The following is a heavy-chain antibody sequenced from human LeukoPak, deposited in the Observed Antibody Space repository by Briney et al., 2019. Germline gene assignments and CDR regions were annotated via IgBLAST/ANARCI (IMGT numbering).Heavy chain of an antibody. CDR2: IYYSGST. V-gene: IGHV4-39*07. CDR3: ARVGYYYDLGAFDI. CDR1: GGSISSSSYY. D-gene: IGHD3-22*01. Sequence: SETLSLTCTVSGGSISSSSYYWGWIRQPPGKGLEWIGSIYYSGSTYYNPSLKSRVTISVDTSKNQFSLKLSSVTAADTAVYYCARVGYYYDLGAFDIWGQGTMVTVSS. J-gene: IGHJ3*02.